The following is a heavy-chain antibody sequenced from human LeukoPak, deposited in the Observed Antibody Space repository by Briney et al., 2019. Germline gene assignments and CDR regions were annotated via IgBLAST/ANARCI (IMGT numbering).Heavy chain of an antibody. CDR2: INPNSGGT. D-gene: IGHD2-15*01. CDR3: ARDYCSGGSCYYMDV. V-gene: IGHV1-2*06. Sequence: ASVKVSCKASGYTFTGYYMHWVLQAPGQGLEWMGRINPNSGGTNYAQKFQGRVTMTRDTSISTAYMELSRLRSDDTAVYYCARDYCSGGSCYYMDVWGKGTTVTVSS. J-gene: IGHJ6*03. CDR1: GYTFTGYY.